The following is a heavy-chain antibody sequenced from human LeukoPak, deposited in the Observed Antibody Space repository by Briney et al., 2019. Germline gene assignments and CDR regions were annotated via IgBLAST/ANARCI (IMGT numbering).Heavy chain of an antibody. CDR2: ISYDGSNK. J-gene: IGHJ6*02. CDR3: ARGLHYGSGSSSGYDYYGMDL. V-gene: IGHV3-30-3*01. Sequence: GGSLRLSCAASGFTFSWYAMDWVRQAPGKGLEWVAVISYDGSNKYYADSVRGRFTISGDNYKNTLYLQMNSLRAEDKAVYFCARGLHYGSGSSSGYDYYGMDLWGQGTTVTVSS. CDR1: GFTFSWYA. D-gene: IGHD3-10*01.